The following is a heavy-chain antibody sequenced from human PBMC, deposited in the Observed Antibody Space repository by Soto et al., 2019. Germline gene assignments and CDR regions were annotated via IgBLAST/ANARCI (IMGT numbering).Heavy chain of an antibody. CDR3: ARVSYSFDSTGYHYYFDS. Sequence: KPGGSLRLSCTDSGFTFSSYTMSWVRQAPGKGLEWVSTMSSGSTSIYYADSVEGRFSISRDNAKNSLYLQMNSLGGDDTAVYFCARVSYSFDSTGYHYYFDSWGQGTLVTVSS. CDR2: MSSGSTSI. V-gene: IGHV3-21*01. D-gene: IGHD3-22*01. CDR1: GFTFSSYT. J-gene: IGHJ4*02.